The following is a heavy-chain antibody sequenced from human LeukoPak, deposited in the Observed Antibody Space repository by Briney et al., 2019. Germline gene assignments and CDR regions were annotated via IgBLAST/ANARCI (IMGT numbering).Heavy chain of an antibody. CDR3: ASDHGRSPTSDY. D-gene: IGHD4-17*01. CDR1: GGSISSGSYY. Sequence: SQTLSLTCTVSGGSISSGSYYWSWIRQPAGKGLEWIGRIYTSGSTNYNPSLKSRVTISVDTSKNQFSLKLSSVTAADTAVYYCASDHGRSPTSDYWGHGTLVTLAS. J-gene: IGHJ4*01. V-gene: IGHV4-61*02. CDR2: IYTSGST.